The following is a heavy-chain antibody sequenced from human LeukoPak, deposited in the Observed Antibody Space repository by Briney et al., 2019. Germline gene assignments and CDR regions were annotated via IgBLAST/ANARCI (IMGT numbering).Heavy chain of an antibody. V-gene: IGHV4-34*01. J-gene: IGHJ5*02. D-gene: IGHD2-15*01. CDR1: GGSFSGYY. CDR2: INHSGST. Sequence: SETLSLTCAVCGGSFSGYYWSWIRQPPGKGLEWIGEINHSGSTNYNPSLKSRVTISVDTSKNQFSLKLSSVTAADTAVYYCARGFGSGAWNWFDPWGQGTLVTVSP. CDR3: ARGFGSGAWNWFDP.